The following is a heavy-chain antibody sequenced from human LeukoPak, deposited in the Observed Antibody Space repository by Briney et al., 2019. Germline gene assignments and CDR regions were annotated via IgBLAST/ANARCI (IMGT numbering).Heavy chain of an antibody. Sequence: PSETLSLTCSVSGVFLSSQFLSWVRQSPERGLEWIAYISSSGTTNYNPSFRSRVTISLDTPKNQLSLMLSYVTDADTAIYYCVRHFCTSATCYAFSHWGQGTLVTVSS. V-gene: IGHV4-59*08. CDR2: ISSSGTT. J-gene: IGHJ4*02. CDR1: GVFLSSQF. D-gene: IGHD3-16*01. CDR3: VRHFCTSATCYAFSH.